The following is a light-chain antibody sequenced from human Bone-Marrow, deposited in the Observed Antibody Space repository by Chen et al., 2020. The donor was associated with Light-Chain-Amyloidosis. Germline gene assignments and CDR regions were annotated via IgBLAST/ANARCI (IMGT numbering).Light chain of an antibody. J-gene: IGLJ2*01. V-gene: IGLV3-25*03. Sequence: SYELTQPPSVSLSPGQPARITCSGDDLPTKYAYWYQQKPGQAPVLVIHRDTERPSGISERFSGSSSGTTATLTISGVQAEDEADYHCQSADSSGTYEVIFGGGTKLTV. CDR3: QSADSSGTYEVI. CDR2: RDT. CDR1: DLPTKY.